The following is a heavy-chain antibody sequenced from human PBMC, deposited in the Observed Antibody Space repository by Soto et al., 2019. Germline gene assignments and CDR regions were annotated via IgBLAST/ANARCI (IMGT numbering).Heavy chain of an antibody. CDR3: ARQGAAVPTVPLIWFDP. J-gene: IGHJ5*02. D-gene: IGHD6-13*01. Sequence: PGESLKISCKGSGYFFAGYWIAWVRQMPGKGLEWMGIIYPDNSNTKYSRSFQGQVTISADKPSSTAYLQWSSLKASDTAIYYCARQGAAVPTVPLIWFDPLGQGTLVTVSS. CDR1: GYFFAGYW. V-gene: IGHV5-51*01. CDR2: IYPDNSNT.